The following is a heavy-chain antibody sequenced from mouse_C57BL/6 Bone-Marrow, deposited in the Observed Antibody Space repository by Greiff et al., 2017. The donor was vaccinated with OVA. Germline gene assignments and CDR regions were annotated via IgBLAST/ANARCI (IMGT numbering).Heavy chain of an antibody. V-gene: IGHV1-69*01. CDR2: IDPSDSYT. CDR3: ARDHMDY. Sequence: QVQLKQPGAELVMPGASVKLSCKASGYTFTSYWMHWVKQRPGQGLEWIGEIDPSDSYTNYNQKFKGKSTLTVDKSSSTAYMQLSSLTSEDSAVYYCARDHMDYWGQGTSVTVSS. J-gene: IGHJ4*01. CDR1: GYTFTSYW.